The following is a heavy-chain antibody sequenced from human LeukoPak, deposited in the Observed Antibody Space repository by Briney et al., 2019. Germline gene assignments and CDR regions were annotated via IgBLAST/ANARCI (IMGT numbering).Heavy chain of an antibody. CDR1: GFTFSSYW. J-gene: IGHJ5*02. CDR3: ASWSMVRGVMSANWFDP. CDR2: IKQDGSEK. Sequence: GGSLRLSCAASGFTFSSYWMSWVRQAPGKGLEWVANIKQDGSEKYYVDSVKGRSTISRDNAKNSLYLQMNSLRAEDTAVYYCASWSMVRGVMSANWFDPWGQGTLVTVSS. V-gene: IGHV3-7*01. D-gene: IGHD3-10*01.